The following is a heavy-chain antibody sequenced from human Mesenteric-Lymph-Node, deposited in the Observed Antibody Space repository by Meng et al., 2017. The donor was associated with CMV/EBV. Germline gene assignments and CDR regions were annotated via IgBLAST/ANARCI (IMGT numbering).Heavy chain of an antibody. J-gene: IGHJ4*02. CDR1: GYSFTSYW. CDR2: IYPGDSAT. Sequence: GESLKISCKGSGYSFTSYWIGWVRQTPGKGLEWMGIIYPGDSATRYSPSFQGQVTISANNSISTAYLQWNSLKASDTAMYYCVRRGLRYFDHWGRGTLVTVSS. D-gene: IGHD5-12*01. CDR3: VRRGLRYFDH. V-gene: IGHV5-51*01.